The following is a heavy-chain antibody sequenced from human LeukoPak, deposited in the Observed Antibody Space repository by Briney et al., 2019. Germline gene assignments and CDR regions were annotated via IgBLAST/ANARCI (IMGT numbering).Heavy chain of an antibody. CDR2: ISYDGSNK. J-gene: IGHJ4*02. D-gene: IGHD6-13*01. CDR1: GFTFSSYA. V-gene: IGHV3-30-3*01. Sequence: GGSLRLSCAASGFTFSSYAMHWVRQAPGKGLEWVAVISYDGSNKYYADSVKGRFTISRDNSKNTLYLQMNSLRAEDTAVYYCAGLHSSPRPYYFDYWGQGTLVTVSS. CDR3: AGLHSSPRPYYFDY.